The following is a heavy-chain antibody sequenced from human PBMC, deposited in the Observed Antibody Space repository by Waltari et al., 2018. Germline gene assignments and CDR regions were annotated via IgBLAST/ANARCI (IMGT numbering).Heavy chain of an antibody. CDR1: GFTFSSYD. CDR2: IGTAGDA. CDR3: TTDPDPPLYGMDV. J-gene: IGHJ6*02. V-gene: IGHV3-13*01. Sequence: EVQLVESGGGLVQPGGSLRLSCAASGFTFSSYDMHWVRQATGKGLEWVSAIGTAGDADYPGSVKGRFTISRENAKNSLYLQMNSLKTEDTAVYYCTTDPDPPLYGMDVWGQGTTVTVSS.